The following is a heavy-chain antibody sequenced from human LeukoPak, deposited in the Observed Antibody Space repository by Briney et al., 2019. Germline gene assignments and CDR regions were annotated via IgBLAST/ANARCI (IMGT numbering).Heavy chain of an antibody. Sequence: GGSLRLSCAASGFTVSSNYMSRVRQAPGKGLEWVANIKQDGSEKFYVDSVKGRFTISRDNAKNSLYLQMNSLRAEDTAVYYCARNYPSSGWFFEYWGQGTLVTVSS. CDR2: IKQDGSEK. CDR3: ARNYPSSGWFFEY. CDR1: GFTVSSNY. D-gene: IGHD6-19*01. V-gene: IGHV3-7*03. J-gene: IGHJ4*02.